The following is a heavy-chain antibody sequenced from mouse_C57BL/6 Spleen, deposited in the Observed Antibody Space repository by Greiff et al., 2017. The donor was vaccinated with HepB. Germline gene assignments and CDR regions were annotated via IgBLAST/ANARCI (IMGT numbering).Heavy chain of an antibody. CDR3: ARNDGPGAY. Sequence: VQLVESGPGLVQPSQSLSITCTVSGFSLTSYGVHWVRQSPGKGLEWLGVIWSGGSTDYNAAFISRLSISKDNSKSQVFFKMNSLQADDTAIYYCARNDGPGAYWGQGTLVTVSA. CDR2: IWSGGST. CDR1: GFSLTSYG. J-gene: IGHJ3*01. V-gene: IGHV2-2*01. D-gene: IGHD2-3*01.